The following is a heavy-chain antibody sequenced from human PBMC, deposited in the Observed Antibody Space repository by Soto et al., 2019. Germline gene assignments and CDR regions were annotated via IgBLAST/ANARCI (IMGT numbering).Heavy chain of an antibody. CDR3: ARVVVVAAGIYYYCGMDV. Sequence: GGSLRLSCAASGFTFSSYSMNWVRQAPGKGLEWVSSISSSSSYIYYADSVKGRFTISRDNAKNSLYLQMNSLRAEDTAVYYCARVVVVAAGIYYYCGMDVWGQGTTVTVSS. V-gene: IGHV3-21*01. CDR1: GFTFSSYS. J-gene: IGHJ6*02. CDR2: ISSSSSYI. D-gene: IGHD2-15*01.